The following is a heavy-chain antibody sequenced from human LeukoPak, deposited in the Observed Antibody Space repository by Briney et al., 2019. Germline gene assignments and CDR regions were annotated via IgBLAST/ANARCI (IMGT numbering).Heavy chain of an antibody. Sequence: PGGSLRLSCAASEFTFSSYAMSWVRQAPGKGLEWVSGISGSGSSTYYADSVKGRFTISRDNAKNSLYLQMNSLRAEDTAVYYCAREGVTMVRGAPGYWGQGTWSPSPQ. CDR1: EFTFSSYA. V-gene: IGHV3-23*01. J-gene: IGHJ4*02. CDR3: AREGVTMVRGAPGY. D-gene: IGHD3-10*01. CDR2: ISGSGSST.